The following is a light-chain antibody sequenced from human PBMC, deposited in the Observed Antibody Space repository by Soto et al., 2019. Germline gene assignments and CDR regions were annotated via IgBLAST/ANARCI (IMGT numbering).Light chain of an antibody. CDR1: QSVKNY. CDR2: WSS. J-gene: IGKJ3*01. Sequence: DIVMTQSPDSLAVSLGERATINCKASQSVKNYLAWYQRRPGQPPKLLIYWSSTRESGVPDRFSGSGSGTDFTLTISSLQTEDVAVYYCHQYYHSPYTFGHGTKVDIK. CDR3: HQYYHSPYT. V-gene: IGKV4-1*01.